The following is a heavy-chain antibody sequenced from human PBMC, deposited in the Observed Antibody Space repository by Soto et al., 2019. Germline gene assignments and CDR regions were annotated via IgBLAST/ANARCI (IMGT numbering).Heavy chain of an antibody. V-gene: IGHV1-69*01. CDR3: ARQFDYDISGYYYAY. CDR2: IIPRFGKA. Sequence: QVQLVQSGAEVKKPGSSVKVSCKASGGTFSKYSISWVRQAPGQGLEWMGGIIPRFGKANYARKFEGRVTITADESTSTTYMELSSLRSEDTAVYYCARQFDYDISGYYYAYWGQGTLVTVSS. D-gene: IGHD3-22*01. CDR1: GGTFSKYS. J-gene: IGHJ4*02.